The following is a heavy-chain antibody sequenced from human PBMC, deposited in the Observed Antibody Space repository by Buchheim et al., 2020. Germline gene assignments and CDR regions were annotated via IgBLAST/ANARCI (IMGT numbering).Heavy chain of an antibody. CDR2: ISHSGVT. D-gene: IGHD3-10*01. V-gene: IGHV4-31*03. CDR1: GGAIISSGYY. CDR3: ARDEFHYGSGSSNFYYGVDV. J-gene: IGHJ6*02. Sequence: QVQLQESGPGLVKPSQPLSLTCSVSGGAIISSGYYWTWIRQRPGTGLEWIGYISHSGVTYYNPSLESRLTISLDTSKNQFFLTLSYVIAADTAVYYCARDEFHYGSGSSNFYYGVDVWGQGTT.